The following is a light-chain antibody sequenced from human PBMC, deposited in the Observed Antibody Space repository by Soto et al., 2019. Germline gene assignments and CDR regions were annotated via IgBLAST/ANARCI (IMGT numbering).Light chain of an antibody. CDR1: SSDVGGYPY. J-gene: IGLJ1*01. V-gene: IGLV2-8*01. CDR3: ISYAGSDNFV. Sequence: QSVPTQPPSASGSPGQSVTISCTGTSSDVGGYPYVSWYQQHPGEAPKLIMYEVSKRPSGVPDRFSASKSGNTASLTVSGLQAEDEADYYCISYAGSDNFVFGTGTKVT. CDR2: EVS.